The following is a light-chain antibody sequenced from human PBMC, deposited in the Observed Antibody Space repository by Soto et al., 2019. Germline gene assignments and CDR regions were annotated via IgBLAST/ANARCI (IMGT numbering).Light chain of an antibody. CDR1: QSVSSSY. Sequence: IVLTQSPGTLSLSPGERATLSCRTSQSVSSSYLAWYQQRPGQAPRLLIYGASTRATGIPVRFSGSASGTEFTLTISSLQSEDFTVYYCQQYGSSGTFGQGTKVDIK. CDR2: GAS. J-gene: IGKJ1*01. CDR3: QQYGSSGT. V-gene: IGKV3-20*01.